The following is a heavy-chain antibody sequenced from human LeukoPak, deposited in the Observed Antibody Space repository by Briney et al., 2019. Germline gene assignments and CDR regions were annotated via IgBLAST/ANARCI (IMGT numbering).Heavy chain of an antibody. CDR2: ISGSGGST. V-gene: IGHV3-23*01. CDR1: GFTFSSYA. Sequence: GGSLRLPCAASGFTFSSYAMSWVRQAPGKGLEWVSAISGSGGSTYYADSVKGRFTISRDNSKNTLYLQMNSLRAEDTAVYYCAKTPRGQLWLRAPNWFDPWGQGTLVTVSS. CDR3: AKTPRGQLWLRAPNWFDP. D-gene: IGHD5-18*01. J-gene: IGHJ5*02.